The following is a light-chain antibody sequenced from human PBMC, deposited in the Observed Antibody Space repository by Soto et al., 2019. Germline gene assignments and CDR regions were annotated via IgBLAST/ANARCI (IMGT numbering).Light chain of an antibody. J-gene: IGLJ1*01. V-gene: IGLV2-14*01. CDR1: SSDVGGYNY. CDR2: EVS. Sequence: QSALTQPASVSGSPGQSITISCTGTSSDVGGYNYDSWYQQHPGKAPTLMIAEVSNRPSGVSNRFSASKSGITASLTISGLQAEDEADYYCSSYTGSSSYVFGTGTKLTVL. CDR3: SSYTGSSSYV.